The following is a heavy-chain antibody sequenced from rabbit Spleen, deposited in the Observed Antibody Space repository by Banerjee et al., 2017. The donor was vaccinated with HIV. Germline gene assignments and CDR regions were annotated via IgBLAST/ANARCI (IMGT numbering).Heavy chain of an antibody. D-gene: IGHD6-1*01. CDR2: IYTRDGNT. CDR1: EFDFSNYG. CDR3: ARSYSDYGYAEDL. J-gene: IGHJ6*01. Sequence: QEQLEESGGDLVQPEGSLKLSCKASEFDFSNYGVSWVRQAPGKGLEWIACIYTRDGNTYYASWATGRFTISKTSSTTVTLQMTSLTAADTATYFCARSYSDYGYAEDLWGQGTLVTVS. V-gene: IGHV1S45*01.